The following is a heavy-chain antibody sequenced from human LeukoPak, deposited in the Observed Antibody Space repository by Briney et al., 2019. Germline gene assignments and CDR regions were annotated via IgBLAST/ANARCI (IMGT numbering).Heavy chain of an antibody. J-gene: IGHJ3*02. CDR3: VRVRRDGSPGAFDI. D-gene: IGHD5-24*01. CDR2: IDNDGSST. Sequence: GGSLRLSCAASGCTFSSDWMHWGRQVPGKGLVWVSRIDNDGSSTSYADSVKGRFTISRDNAKNTLYLQMNSLRAEDTAVYYCVRVRRDGSPGAFDIWGQGTMVTVSS. V-gene: IGHV3-74*01. CDR1: GCTFSSDW.